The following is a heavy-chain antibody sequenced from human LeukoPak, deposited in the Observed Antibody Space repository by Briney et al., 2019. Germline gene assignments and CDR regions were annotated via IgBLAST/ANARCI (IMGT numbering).Heavy chain of an antibody. J-gene: IGHJ4*02. CDR2: IIPILGTA. CDR3: ARVIGYGDSYYFDY. Sequence: SVKVSCKASGGTFSSYAISWVRQAPGQGLEWMGGIIPILGTANYAQKFQGRVTITADESTSTAYMELSSLRSEDTAVYYCARVIGYGDSYYFDYWGQGTLVTVSS. V-gene: IGHV1-69*13. D-gene: IGHD4-17*01. CDR1: GGTFSSYA.